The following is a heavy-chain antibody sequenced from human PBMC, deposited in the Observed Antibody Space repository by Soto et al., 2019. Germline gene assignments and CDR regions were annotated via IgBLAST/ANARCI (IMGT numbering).Heavy chain of an antibody. CDR1: GGSFSGYY. Sequence: QVQLQQWGAGRLKPSETLSLTCAVYGGSFSGYYGNWIRQPPGKGLEWIGEINHSGSTNYNPSLKSRVTLSVDTSKNQFSLKLSSVTAADTAVYYCARGWGRIFDYWGQGTLVTVSS. V-gene: IGHV4-34*01. CDR3: ARGWGRIFDY. CDR2: INHSGST. D-gene: IGHD7-27*01. J-gene: IGHJ4*02.